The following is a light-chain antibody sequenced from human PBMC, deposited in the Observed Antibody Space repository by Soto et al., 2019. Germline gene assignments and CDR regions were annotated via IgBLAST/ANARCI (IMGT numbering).Light chain of an antibody. J-gene: IGKJ3*01. V-gene: IGKV4-1*01. CDR1: QHLLYSPNNKNY. CDR2: WAS. CDR3: QQYYPDST. Sequence: DIVMTQSPDSLAVSLGERATINCKSSQHLLYSPNNKNYLAWYQQKPGQPPKLLFYWASIRESGVPDRFSGSGSGTDFSLTISSLQAEDVAVYYCQQYYPDSTFGPGTKVDIK.